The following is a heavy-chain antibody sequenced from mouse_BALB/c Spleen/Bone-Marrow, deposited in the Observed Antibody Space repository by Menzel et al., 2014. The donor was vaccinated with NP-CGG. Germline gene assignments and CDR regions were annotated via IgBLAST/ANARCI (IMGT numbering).Heavy chain of an antibody. CDR3: ARHLITYAMDY. Sequence: EVKLVESGGGLVKPGGSLKLSCAASGFAFSSYDMSWVRQTPEKGLEWVATISSGGSYTYYPDSVKGRFTISRDNARNTRYLQMSSLRSEDTALYYCARHLITYAMDYWGQGTSVTVSS. CDR2: ISSGGSYT. D-gene: IGHD2-4*01. CDR1: GFAFSSYD. V-gene: IGHV5-9*02. J-gene: IGHJ4*01.